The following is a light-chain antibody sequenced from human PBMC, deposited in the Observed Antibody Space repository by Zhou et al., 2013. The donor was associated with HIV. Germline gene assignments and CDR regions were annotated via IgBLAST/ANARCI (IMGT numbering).Light chain of an antibody. CDR1: QYISSNS. Sequence: EIVLTQSPDTLSLSPGERATLSCRATQYISSNSLAWYQQKPGRPPTLLIYGASNRAPGIPDRFSGSGSGTDFTLSISRLEPEDFALYFCQQYGSLPKTFGQGTKVEIK. V-gene: IGKV3-20*01. CDR3: QQYGSLPKT. CDR2: GAS. J-gene: IGKJ1*01.